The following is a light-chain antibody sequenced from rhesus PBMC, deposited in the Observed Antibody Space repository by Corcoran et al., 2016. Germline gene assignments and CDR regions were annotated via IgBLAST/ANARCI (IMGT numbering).Light chain of an antibody. J-gene: IGKJ2*01. CDR2: KVS. CDR3: GQGTQWPYS. Sequence: DVVMTQSPLSLPITPGQPASISCRSSQSLVHSNGNTYLSWYQQKPGQPPRLLICKVSNRDSGVPDRFSGSGAGTDFTLKISGVEAEDVGVYYCGQGTQWPYSFGQGTKVEIK. CDR1: QSLVHSNGNTY. V-gene: IGKV2-64*01.